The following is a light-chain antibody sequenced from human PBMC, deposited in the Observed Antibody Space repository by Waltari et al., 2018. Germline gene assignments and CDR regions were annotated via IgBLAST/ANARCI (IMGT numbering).Light chain of an antibody. CDR1: SSVVGRYNL. J-gene: IGLJ1*01. CDR3: CSHAGDGTYV. CDR2: EGS. Sequence: QSALTQPASVSGSPGQSITISSTGTSSVVGRYNLVSWYQQPPGKAPKVMIYEGSERPSGVSNRFSGSKSGNTASLTISGLQADDEADYYCCSHAGDGTYVFGGGTKVTVL. V-gene: IGLV2-23*01.